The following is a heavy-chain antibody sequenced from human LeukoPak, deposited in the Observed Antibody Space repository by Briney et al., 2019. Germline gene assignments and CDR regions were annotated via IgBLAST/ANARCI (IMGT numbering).Heavy chain of an antibody. CDR2: ISSSSSTI. D-gene: IGHD3-10*02. J-gene: IGHJ6*03. CDR3: AELGISMIGGV. Sequence: GGSLTLSCPASGFTFSSYEMNWVRQAAGKGLEWVSYISSSSSTIYYADSVKGRFTISRDNAKSSLYLQMNSVRADDTAVYYCAELGISMIGGVWGKGTTVTIS. V-gene: IGHV3-48*03. CDR1: GFTFSSYE.